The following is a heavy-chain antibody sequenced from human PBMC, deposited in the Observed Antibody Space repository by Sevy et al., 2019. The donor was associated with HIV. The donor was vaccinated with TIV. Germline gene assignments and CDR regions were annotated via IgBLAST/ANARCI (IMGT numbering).Heavy chain of an antibody. V-gene: IGHV3-23*01. D-gene: IGHD3-22*01. CDR2: ISGSGGST. J-gene: IGHJ4*02. Sequence: GGSLRLSCAASGFTFSSYAMSWVRQAPGKGLEWVSAISGSGGSTYYADSVKGRFTISRDNSKNTLYLQMNSLRAEDTAVYYCATDYLSHYYDSSGYGRNTDYWGQRTLVTISS. CDR3: ATDYLSHYYDSSGYGRNTDY. CDR1: GFTFSSYA.